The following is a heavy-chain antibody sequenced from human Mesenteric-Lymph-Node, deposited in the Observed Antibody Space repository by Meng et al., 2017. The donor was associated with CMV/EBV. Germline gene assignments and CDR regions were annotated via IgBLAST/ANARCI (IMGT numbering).Heavy chain of an antibody. Sequence: GESLKISCAASGFTFTNYAMSWVRQAPGKGLVWVSSISASGGSTYYADSVKGRFTISRDNAKNSLYLQMNSLRAEDTAVYYCARDKLTSYYYYGMDVWGQGTTVTVSS. J-gene: IGHJ6*02. V-gene: IGHV3-23*01. D-gene: IGHD4/OR15-4a*01. CDR3: ARDKLTSYYYYGMDV. CDR2: ISASGGST. CDR1: GFTFTNYA.